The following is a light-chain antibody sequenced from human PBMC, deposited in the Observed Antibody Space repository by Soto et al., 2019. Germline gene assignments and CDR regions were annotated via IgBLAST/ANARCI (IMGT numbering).Light chain of an antibody. CDR3: QQYHNWPA. CDR2: GAA. V-gene: IGKV3-15*01. Sequence: EIVLTQSPATLSLSPGERATLSCRASQSVFSSLAWYQQKPGQAPRLLIYGAATRATGIPARFSGSGSGTEFTLTISSLQSEDFAVYYCQQYHNWPAFGQGDQGGNQ. J-gene: IGKJ1*01. CDR1: QSVFSS.